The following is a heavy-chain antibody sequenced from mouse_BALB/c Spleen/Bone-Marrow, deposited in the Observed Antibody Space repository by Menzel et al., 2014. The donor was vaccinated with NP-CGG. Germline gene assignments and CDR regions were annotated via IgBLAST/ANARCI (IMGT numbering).Heavy chain of an antibody. CDR3: ARLYDYGWHVY. V-gene: IGHV4-1*02. D-gene: IGHD2-4*01. Sequence: EVKLVESGGGLVQPGGSLKLSCAASGFDFSRYWMSWVRQAPGKGLEWIGEINPGSSTINYTPSLKDKFIISRDNAKNTLYLQMSKVRSEDTALYYCARLYDYGWHVYWGQGTQVTVSA. CDR2: INPGSSTI. J-gene: IGHJ3*01. CDR1: GFDFSRYW.